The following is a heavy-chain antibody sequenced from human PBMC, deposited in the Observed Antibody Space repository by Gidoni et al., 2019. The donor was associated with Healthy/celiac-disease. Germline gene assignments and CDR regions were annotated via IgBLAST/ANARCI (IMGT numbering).Heavy chain of an antibody. CDR2: IYYSGST. CDR1: GGSISSYY. V-gene: IGHV4-59*01. CDR3: ARDGYSSSWDYYYGMDV. Sequence: QVQLQESGPGLVKPSETLSLTCTVSGGSISSYYWSWIRQPPGKGLEWIGYIYYSGSTNYNPSLKSRVTISVDTSKNQFSLKLSSVTAADTAVYYCARDGYSSSWDYYYGMDVWGQGTTVTSP. D-gene: IGHD6-6*01. J-gene: IGHJ6*02.